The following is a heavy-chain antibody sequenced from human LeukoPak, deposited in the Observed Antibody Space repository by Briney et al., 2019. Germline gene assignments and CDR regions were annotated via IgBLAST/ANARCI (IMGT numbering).Heavy chain of an antibody. J-gene: IGHJ4*02. CDR2: VYYSGST. D-gene: IGHD3-22*01. CDR1: GGSISSGDYY. CDR3: ARRKGSDSSGYYFDY. V-gene: IGHV4-30-4*08. Sequence: SETLSLTCTVSGGSISSGDYYWSWIRQPPGKGLEWIGYVYYSGSTYYNPSLKSRVTISVDTSKNQFSLKLSSVTAADTAVYYCARRKGSDSSGYYFDYWGQGTLVTVSS.